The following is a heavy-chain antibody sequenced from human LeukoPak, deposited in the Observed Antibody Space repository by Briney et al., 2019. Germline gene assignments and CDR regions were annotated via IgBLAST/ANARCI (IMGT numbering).Heavy chain of an antibody. Sequence: SETLSLTCTVSGGSISSYYWSWIRQPPGKGLEWIGYIYYSGSTYYNPSLKSRVTISVDRSKNQFSLKLSSVTAADTAVYYCAREIAAAGTGPFDYWGQGTLVTVSS. D-gene: IGHD6-13*01. J-gene: IGHJ4*02. CDR3: AREIAAAGTGPFDY. CDR1: GGSISSYY. CDR2: IYYSGST. V-gene: IGHV4-59*12.